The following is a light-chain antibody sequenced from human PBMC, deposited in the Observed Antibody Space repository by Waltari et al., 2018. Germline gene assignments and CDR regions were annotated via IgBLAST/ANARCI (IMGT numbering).Light chain of an antibody. CDR2: DAS. Sequence: EIVLTQSPATLSLSPGERASPSCRASQSVGSSLACYQPKPGQAPRLLISDASNRATGIPARFSGSGSGTDFTLTISSLEPEDFAVYYCQQRSNWPLTFGGGTKVEIK. J-gene: IGKJ4*01. V-gene: IGKV3-11*01. CDR3: QQRSNWPLT. CDR1: QSVGSS.